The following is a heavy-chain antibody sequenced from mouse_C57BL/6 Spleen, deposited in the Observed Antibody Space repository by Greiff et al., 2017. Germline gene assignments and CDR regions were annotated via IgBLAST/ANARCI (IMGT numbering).Heavy chain of an antibody. Sequence: EVQLQQSGPGLVKPSQSLSLTCSVTGYSITSGYYWNWIRQFPGNKLEWMGYISYDGSNNYNPSLKNRISITRDTSKNQFFLKLNSVTTEDTATYYCARVSNPDYWGQGTTLTVSS. V-gene: IGHV3-6*01. J-gene: IGHJ2*01. CDR3: ARVSNPDY. CDR2: ISYDGSN. D-gene: IGHD2-5*01. CDR1: GYSITSGYY.